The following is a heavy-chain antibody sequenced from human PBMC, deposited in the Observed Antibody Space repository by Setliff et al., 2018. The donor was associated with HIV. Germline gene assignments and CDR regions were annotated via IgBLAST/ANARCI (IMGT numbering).Heavy chain of an antibody. V-gene: IGHV1-69*13. Sequence: ASVKVSCKASGGTFSSYAISWVRQAPGQGLEWMGGIVPILGPANYAQKFQGRVTITAGEYTTTSYMELRNLRSEDTAIYYCARGLGNFVPDLIGYFDYWGQGTLVTVSS. CDR1: GGTFSSYA. J-gene: IGHJ4*02. CDR2: IVPILGPA. CDR3: ARGLGNFVPDLIGYFDY. D-gene: IGHD3-3*02.